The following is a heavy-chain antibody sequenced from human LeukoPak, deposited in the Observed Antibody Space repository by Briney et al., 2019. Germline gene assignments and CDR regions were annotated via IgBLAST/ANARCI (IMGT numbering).Heavy chain of an antibody. J-gene: IGHJ4*02. Sequence: GGSLRLSCAASGFTFSSYWMSWVRQAPGQGLEWMGWISAYNGNTNYAQKLQGRVTMTTDTSTSTAYMELRSLRSDDTAVYYCARDSLLWFGELMGNWGQGTLVTVSS. CDR1: GFTFSSYW. CDR3: ARDSLLWFGELMGN. CDR2: ISAYNGNT. V-gene: IGHV1-18*01. D-gene: IGHD3-10*01.